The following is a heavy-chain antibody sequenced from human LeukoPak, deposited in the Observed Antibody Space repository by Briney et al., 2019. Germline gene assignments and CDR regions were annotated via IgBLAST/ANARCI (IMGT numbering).Heavy chain of an antibody. J-gene: IGHJ3*01. Sequence: GGSLRLFCAASGFTFSSYAMSWVRQAPGKGLEWVSAISGSGGSTYYADSVKGRFTISRDNSKNTLYLQMNSLRAEDTAVYYCAKDLSHDSSGKDYWGQGTMVTVSS. CDR3: AKDLSHDSSGKDY. D-gene: IGHD6-19*01. CDR2: ISGSGGST. V-gene: IGHV3-23*01. CDR1: GFTFSSYA.